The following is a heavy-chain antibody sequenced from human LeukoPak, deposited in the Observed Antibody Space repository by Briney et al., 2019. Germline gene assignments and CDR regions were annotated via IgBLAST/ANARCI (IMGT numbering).Heavy chain of an antibody. CDR2: INPNSGGT. CDR3: ARDRATYYYDSSGYNVPPY. J-gene: IGHJ4*02. V-gene: IGHV1-2*02. D-gene: IGHD3-22*01. CDR1: GYTFTGYY. Sequence: GASVKVSCKASGYTFTGYYMHWVRQAPGQGLEWMGWINPNSGGTNYAQKFQGRVTMTRDTSISTAYMELSRPRSDDTAVYYCARDRATYYYDSSGYNVPPYWGQGTLVTVSS.